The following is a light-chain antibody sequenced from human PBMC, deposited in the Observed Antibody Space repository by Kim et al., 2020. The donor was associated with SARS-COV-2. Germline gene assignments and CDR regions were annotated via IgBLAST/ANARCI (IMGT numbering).Light chain of an antibody. J-gene: IGKJ5*01. CDR2: GAS. CDR3: QQYHAWPPIT. Sequence: EIVMTQSPATLSVSPGETATLSRRASQTINTNLAWYQHKPGQTPRLLIYGASSRATGILARFSGSGSGTEFTLTISSLQSEDSAVYYCQQYHAWPPITFGQGTRLEIK. CDR1: QTINTN. V-gene: IGKV3-15*01.